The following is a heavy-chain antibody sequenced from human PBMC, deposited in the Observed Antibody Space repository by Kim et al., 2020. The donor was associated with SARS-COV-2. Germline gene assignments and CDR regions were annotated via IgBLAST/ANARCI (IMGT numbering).Heavy chain of an antibody. D-gene: IGHD2-15*01. Sequence: GGSLRLSCAASGFTFSSYGMHWVRQAPGKGLEWVAVISYDGGNKYYADSVKGRFTISRDNSKNTLYLQMNSLRAEDTAVYYCAKAPGGYCSGGSCLNYYYYYGMDVWGQGTTVTVSS. J-gene: IGHJ6*02. V-gene: IGHV3-30*18. CDR3: AKAPGGYCSGGSCLNYYYYYGMDV. CDR1: GFTFSSYG. CDR2: ISYDGGNK.